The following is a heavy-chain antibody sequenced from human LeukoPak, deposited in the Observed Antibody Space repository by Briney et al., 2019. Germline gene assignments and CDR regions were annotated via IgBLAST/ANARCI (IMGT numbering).Heavy chain of an antibody. V-gene: IGHV1-8*03. CDR3: ARAKAHKYYYDSSGYYHWDPIFDY. CDR1: GYTFTSYD. J-gene: IGHJ4*02. D-gene: IGHD3-22*01. CDR2: MNPNSGNT. Sequence: GASVKVSCKASGYTFTSYDINWVRQATGQGLEWMGWMNPNSGNTGYAQKFQGRVTITRNTSISTAYMELSSLRSEDTAVYYCARAKAHKYYYDSSGYYHWDPIFDYWVQGTLVTVSS.